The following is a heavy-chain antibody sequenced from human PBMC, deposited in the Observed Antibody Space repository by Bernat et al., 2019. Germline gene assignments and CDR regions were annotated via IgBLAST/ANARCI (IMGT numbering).Heavy chain of an antibody. D-gene: IGHD1-26*01. CDR3: ARVRGGSYYSY. CDR1: GFTFSSYE. V-gene: IGHV3-48*03. Sequence: EEQLVESGGGLVQPGGSLRLSCAASGFTFSSYEVNWVRQAPGKGLEWVSYMSSSGSTIYYADSVKGRFTISRDNANNSLYLQMNSLRAEDTAVYYCARVRGGSYYSYWGQGTLVTVSS. J-gene: IGHJ4*02. CDR2: MSSSGSTI.